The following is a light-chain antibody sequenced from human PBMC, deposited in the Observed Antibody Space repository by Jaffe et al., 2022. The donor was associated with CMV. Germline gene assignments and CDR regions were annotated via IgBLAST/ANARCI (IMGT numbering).Light chain of an antibody. CDR1: SSDVGHYNY. CDR2: DVS. J-gene: IGLJ3*02. CDR3: SSYTTTTNWV. V-gene: IGLV2-14*03. Sequence: QSALTQPASVSGSPGQSITISCTGTSSDVGHYNYVSWYQQHPGKAPKLMIFDVSNRPSGVSNRFSGSKSVNTASLTISGLQAEDEADYYCSSYTTTTNWVFGGGTKLTVL.